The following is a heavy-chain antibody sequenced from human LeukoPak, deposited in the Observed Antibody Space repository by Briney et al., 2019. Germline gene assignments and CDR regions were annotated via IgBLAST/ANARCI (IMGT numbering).Heavy chain of an antibody. J-gene: IGHJ4*02. CDR3: ARMWFGELLDFRDSVPPDY. Sequence: ASVKVSCKASGYTFTSYGISWVRQAPGQGLEWMGWISAYNGNTNYAQKLQGRVTMTTDTSTSTAYMELRSLRSDDTAVYYCARMWFGELLDFRDSVPPDYWGQGTLVTVSS. D-gene: IGHD3-10*01. CDR1: GYTFTSYG. CDR2: ISAYNGNT. V-gene: IGHV1-18*01.